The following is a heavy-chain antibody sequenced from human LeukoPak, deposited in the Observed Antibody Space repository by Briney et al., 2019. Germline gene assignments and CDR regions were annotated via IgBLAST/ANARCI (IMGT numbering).Heavy chain of an antibody. CDR1: GGSISSGTHY. CDR3: ARLVPGSYCGGDCSDDAFDI. CDR2: IFTSGSP. V-gene: IGHV4-61*02. Sequence: SETLSLTCDVSGGSISSGTHYWTWVRQPVGKGLEWLGRIFTSGSPTYNSSLKSRLTISLDKSKNQFSLRLSSVTAADTAVYYCARLVPGSYCGGDCSDDAFDIWGQGTMVTVSS. J-gene: IGHJ3*02. D-gene: IGHD2-21*01.